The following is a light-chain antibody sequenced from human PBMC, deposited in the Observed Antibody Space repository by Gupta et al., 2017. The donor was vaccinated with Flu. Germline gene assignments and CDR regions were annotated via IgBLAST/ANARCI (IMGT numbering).Light chain of an antibody. CDR3: QSADSSVTSLI. CDR1: AFPRQY. V-gene: IGLV3-25*03. Sequence: SYELTQPPSVSVSPGQTARITCTGDAFPRQYAYWYQQKPGQAPVLVTYRDNERPSGIPERFSGSRSGTTATLTISGVQTEDEADYYCQSADSSVTSLIFGGGTKLTVL. CDR2: RDN. J-gene: IGLJ2*01.